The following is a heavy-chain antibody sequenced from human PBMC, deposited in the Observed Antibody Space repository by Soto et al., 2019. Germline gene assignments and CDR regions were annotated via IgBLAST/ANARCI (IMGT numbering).Heavy chain of an antibody. CDR3: VKGGWLDF. V-gene: IGHV3-23*01. J-gene: IGHJ5*01. Sequence: EVQLLESGGGLVQPGGSLRLSCAASGFSFSTFEMSWVRQAPGRGLEWVSFISDDGSRTYYADAVKGRFTISRDNSKHTLYLQMNSRKAEDTAVYACVKGGWLDFWGQGPLVTVSS. D-gene: IGHD3-16*01. CDR1: GFSFSTFE. CDR2: ISDDGSRT.